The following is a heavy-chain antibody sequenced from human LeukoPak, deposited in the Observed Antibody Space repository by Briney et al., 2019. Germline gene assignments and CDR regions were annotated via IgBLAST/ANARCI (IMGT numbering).Heavy chain of an antibody. V-gene: IGHV3-23*01. CDR3: AKGSISDY. Sequence: PGGSLRLSCGASGFTFTTYAMTWVRQAPGKGLEWVSSITGSGGSTYYGDSVKGRFTISRDNSKNTLYLQMNSLRAEDTAVYYCAKGSISDYWGQGTLVTVSS. D-gene: IGHD6-6*01. J-gene: IGHJ4*02. CDR1: GFTFTTYA. CDR2: ITGSGGST.